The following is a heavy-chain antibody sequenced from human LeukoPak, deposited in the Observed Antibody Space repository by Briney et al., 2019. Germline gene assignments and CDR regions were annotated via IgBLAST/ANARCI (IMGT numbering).Heavy chain of an antibody. J-gene: IGHJ5*02. CDR1: GFTFSSYA. D-gene: IGHD4-17*01. Sequence: GGSLRLSCAASGFTFSSYAMSWVRQARGKGLEWVSAISGSGGSTYYADSVKGRFTISGDNSKNTLYLQMNSLRAEDTAVYYCAKDLLDYGDYGDPGWFDPWGQGTLVTVSS. V-gene: IGHV3-23*01. CDR2: ISGSGGST. CDR3: AKDLLDYGDYGDPGWFDP.